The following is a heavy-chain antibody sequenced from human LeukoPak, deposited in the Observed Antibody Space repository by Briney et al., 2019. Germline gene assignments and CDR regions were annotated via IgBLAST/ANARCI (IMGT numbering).Heavy chain of an antibody. V-gene: IGHV1-8*03. D-gene: IGHD6-19*01. Sequence: ASVKVSCKASGYTFSNNDINWVRQATGQGLEWMGWMNPISGNTGFAQKFQGRVTITRITSISTAYMEMSSLRSDDTAVYYCARPSSGWYYWFDPWGQGTLVTVSS. CDR1: GYTFSNND. CDR2: MNPISGNT. CDR3: ARPSSGWYYWFDP. J-gene: IGHJ5*02.